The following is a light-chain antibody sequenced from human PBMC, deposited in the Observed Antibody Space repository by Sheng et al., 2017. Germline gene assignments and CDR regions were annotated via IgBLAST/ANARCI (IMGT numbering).Light chain of an antibody. J-gene: IGLJ1*01. CDR1: SSNIGSNY. CDR2: RNN. V-gene: IGLV1-47*01. Sequence: QSVLTQPPSASGTPGQRVTISCSGSSSNIGSNYVYWYQQLPGTAPKLLIYRNNQRPSGVPDRFSGSKSGTSASLAISGLRSEDEADYYCYSYTASDTRVFGTGTKVTVL. CDR3: YSYTASDTRV.